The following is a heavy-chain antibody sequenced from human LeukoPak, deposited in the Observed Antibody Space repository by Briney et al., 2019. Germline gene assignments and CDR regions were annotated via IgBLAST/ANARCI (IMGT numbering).Heavy chain of an antibody. J-gene: IGHJ5*02. V-gene: IGHV4-59*11. D-gene: IGHD3-3*01. CDR1: GGSISSHY. CDR3: AREYPDPYYDFWSGYYRKGWFDP. CDR2: IYYSGST. Sequence: SETLSLTCTVSGGSISSHYWSWIRQPPGKGLEWIGYIYYSGSTNYNPSLKSRVTISVDTSKNQFSLKLSSVTAADTAVYYCAREYPDPYYDFWSGYYRKGWFDPWGQGTLVTVSS.